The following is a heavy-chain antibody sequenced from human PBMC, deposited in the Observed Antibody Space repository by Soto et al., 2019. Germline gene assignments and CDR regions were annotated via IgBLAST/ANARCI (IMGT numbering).Heavy chain of an antibody. CDR1: GFTFSNAW. D-gene: IGHD4-17*01. CDR3: TTDFLTTVTTSNSDYFDY. CDR2: IKSKTDGGTT. Sequence: GGSLRLSCAASGFTFSNAWMSWVRQAPGKGLEWVGRIKSKTDGGTTDYAAPVKGRFTISRDDSKNTLYLQMNSLKTEDTAVYYCTTDFLTTVTTSNSDYFDYWGQGTLVTVSS. V-gene: IGHV3-15*01. J-gene: IGHJ4*02.